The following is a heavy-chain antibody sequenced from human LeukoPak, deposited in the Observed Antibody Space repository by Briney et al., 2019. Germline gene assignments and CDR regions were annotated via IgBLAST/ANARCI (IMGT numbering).Heavy chain of an antibody. J-gene: IGHJ4*02. CDR3: ARAYYGCKSDY. Sequence: GGSLRHSRAASGFTSRDYYISWIPQAPGKGLEWVSYISSSSSYTNYADSVEGPFTISRDNAKNSLYLQMNSLRAEDTAVYYCARAYYGCKSDYWGQGTLVTVSS. V-gene: IGHV3-11*05. CDR1: GFTSRDYY. D-gene: IGHD4-23*01. CDR2: ISSSSSYT.